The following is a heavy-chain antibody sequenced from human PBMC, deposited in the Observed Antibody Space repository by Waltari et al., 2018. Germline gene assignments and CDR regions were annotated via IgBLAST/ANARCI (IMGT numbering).Heavy chain of an antibody. V-gene: IGHV3-74*01. Sequence: EVQLVESGGGLVQPGGSLRLSCAASGFTFSDYWVYWVRQAPGKGLVWVSRINREGSSTDYADSVKGRFTISRDNAKNTLYLQMNGLRAEDTAVYYCARSQSMDVWGRGSTVIVSS. CDR1: GFTFSDYW. J-gene: IGHJ6*03. CDR3: ARSQSMDV. CDR2: INREGSST.